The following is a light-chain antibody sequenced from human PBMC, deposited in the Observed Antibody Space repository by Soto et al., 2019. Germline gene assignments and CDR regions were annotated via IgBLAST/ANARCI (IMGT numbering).Light chain of an antibody. Sequence: EIVLTQSPATLSLSPGERATLSCRASQSASSYLAWYQQKPGQAPRLLIYDASNRATGIPARFSGSGSGTDFTLNISSLEPEDFAVYYCQQRSDWPQFTFGPGTKVDIK. J-gene: IGKJ3*01. CDR1: QSASSY. CDR2: DAS. V-gene: IGKV3-11*01. CDR3: QQRSDWPQFT.